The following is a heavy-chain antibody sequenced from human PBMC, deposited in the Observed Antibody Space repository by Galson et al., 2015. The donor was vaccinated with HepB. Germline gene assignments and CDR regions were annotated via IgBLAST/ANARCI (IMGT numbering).Heavy chain of an antibody. CDR1: GFTVRDYG. V-gene: IGHV3-33*01. J-gene: IGHJ3*02. D-gene: IGHD4-17*01. Sequence: SLRLSCAASGFTVRDYGMHWVRQAPGKGLEGVGVIWDDGSNKSYSASVKDRFTISRDNSKDMIHLEMNSLRAEDTAVYYCVREQYGDDDAFDIWGQGTMVTVSS. CDR2: IWDDGSNK. CDR3: VREQYGDDDAFDI.